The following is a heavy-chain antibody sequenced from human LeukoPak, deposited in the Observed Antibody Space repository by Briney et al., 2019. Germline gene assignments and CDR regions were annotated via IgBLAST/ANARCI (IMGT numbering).Heavy chain of an antibody. CDR2: IYYSGST. V-gene: IGHV4-59*01. J-gene: IGHJ3*02. CDR3: ARGLLDGYTHPTAFDI. D-gene: IGHD5-24*01. Sequence: SETLSLTCSVSGGSISSYYWSWIRQPPGKGLEWIGYIYYSGSTNYNPSLKSRVTISVDTSKNQFSLKLTSVTAADTAVYYCARGLLDGYTHPTAFDIWGQGTMVTVSS. CDR1: GGSISSYY.